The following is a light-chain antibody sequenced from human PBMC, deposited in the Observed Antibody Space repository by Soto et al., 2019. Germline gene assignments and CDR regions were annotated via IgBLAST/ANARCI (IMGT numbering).Light chain of an antibody. CDR3: SSYTSSRVYV. Sequence: QSALTQPASVSGSPGQSITISCTRTSSDVGGYNYVSWYQQQSGKAPKLMIHEVSNRPSGVSNRFSGSKSGNTASLTISGLQAEDEADYYCSSYTSSRVYVFGIGTKVTVL. V-gene: IGLV2-14*01. CDR2: EVS. CDR1: SSDVGGYNY. J-gene: IGLJ1*01.